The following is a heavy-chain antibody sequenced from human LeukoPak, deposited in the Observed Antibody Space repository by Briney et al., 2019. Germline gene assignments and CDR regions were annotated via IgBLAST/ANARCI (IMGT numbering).Heavy chain of an antibody. V-gene: IGHV1-69*13. CDR1: GGTFSSYA. Sequence: SVKVSCKASGGTFSSYAISWVRQAPGQGLEWMGGIIPIFGTANYAQKFQGRVTITADESTSTAYMELSSLRSEDTAVYYCARERREIYGMDVWGQGTTVTVSS. J-gene: IGHJ6*02. CDR2: IIPIFGTA. CDR3: ARERREIYGMDV. D-gene: IGHD1-1*01.